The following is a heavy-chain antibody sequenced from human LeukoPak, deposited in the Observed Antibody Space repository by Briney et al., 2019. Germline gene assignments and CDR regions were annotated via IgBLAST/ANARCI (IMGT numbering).Heavy chain of an antibody. J-gene: IGHJ3*02. CDR1: GFTFSSYA. D-gene: IGHD3-22*01. CDR3: AKSGLYYDSSGSTATGAFDI. Sequence: TGGSLRLSCAASGFTFSSYAMSWVRQAPGKGLEWVSAISGRGGSTYYADSVKGRFTISRDNSKNTLYLQMNSLRAEDTAVYYCAKSGLYYDSSGSTATGAFDIWGQGTMVTVSS. CDR2: ISGRGGST. V-gene: IGHV3-23*01.